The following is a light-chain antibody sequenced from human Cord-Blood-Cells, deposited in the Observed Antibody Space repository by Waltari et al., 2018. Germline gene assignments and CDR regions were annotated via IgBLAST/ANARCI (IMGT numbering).Light chain of an antibody. J-gene: IGKJ4*01. CDR3: QQYNNWPLT. CDR2: GAS. V-gene: IGKV3-15*01. CDR1: QRVSSN. Sequence: EIVMTQSPATLSVSPAVTATLSCRASQRVSSNLAWYQQKPGQAPRLLSYGASTRATGIPARFSGSGSGTEFTLTSSSLQSEDFAVDYCQQYNNWPLTFGGGTKVEIK.